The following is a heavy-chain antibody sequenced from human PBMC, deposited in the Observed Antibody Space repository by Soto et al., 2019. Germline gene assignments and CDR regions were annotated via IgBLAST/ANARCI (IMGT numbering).Heavy chain of an antibody. Sequence: QVQLVESGGGVVQPGRSLRLSCAASGFTFSTYGMHWVRQAPGKGLEWVALISYDGSKKYYADSVKGRFTISRDNSKNTLYLQMNSPRAEDTAVYYCAKHDYGEPYYWGQGTLVTVSS. J-gene: IGHJ4*02. CDR3: AKHDYGEPYY. D-gene: IGHD4-17*01. CDR1: GFTFSTYG. V-gene: IGHV3-30*18. CDR2: ISYDGSKK.